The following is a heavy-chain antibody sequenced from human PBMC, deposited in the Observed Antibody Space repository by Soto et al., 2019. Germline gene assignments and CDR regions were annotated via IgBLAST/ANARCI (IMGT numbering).Heavy chain of an antibody. D-gene: IGHD3-16*01. J-gene: IGHJ3*01. CDR1: GDSVSSNSAA. V-gene: IGHV6-1*01. CDR2: TYYRSQWYN. CDR3: AREDEYDTFHL. Sequence: SQTLSLTCAISGDSVSSNSAAWNWIRPSPSRGLEWLGRTYYRSQWYNDYAVSLKGRITISPDTSRNHFSLQLTSVTPEDTAVYFCAREDEYDTFHLWGLGTTVTVSS.